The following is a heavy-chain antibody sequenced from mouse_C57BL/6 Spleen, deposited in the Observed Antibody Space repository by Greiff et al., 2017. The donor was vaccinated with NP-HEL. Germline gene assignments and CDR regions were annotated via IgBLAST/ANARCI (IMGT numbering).Heavy chain of an antibody. V-gene: IGHV5-17*01. CDR2: ISSGSSTI. D-gene: IGHD1-1*01. CDR1: GFTFSDYG. J-gene: IGHJ4*01. Sequence: EVQVVESGGGLVKPGGSLKLSCAASGFTFSDYGMHWVRQAPEKGLEWVAYISSGSSTIYYADTVKGRFTISRDNAKSTLFLQMTSLRSEDTAMYYCARRGYYGSSLYAMDYWGQGTSVTVSS. CDR3: ARRGYYGSSLYAMDY.